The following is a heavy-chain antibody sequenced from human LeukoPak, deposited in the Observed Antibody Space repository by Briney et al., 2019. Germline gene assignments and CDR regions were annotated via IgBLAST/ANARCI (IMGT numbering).Heavy chain of an antibody. J-gene: IGHJ6*03. CDR3: ARLIDYGGFYFYYFMDV. CDR1: GCSISSTNSY. D-gene: IGHD4/OR15-4a*01. Sequence: PSETLSLTCTVSGCSISSTNSYWGWIRQPPEKGLEWIGNIGCSGTSHSNPVLKSRVTISLDTSKSHFSLMLTSVTAADTAVYYCARLIDYGGFYFYYFMDVWGKGTSVTVSS. V-gene: IGHV4-39*02. CDR2: IGCSGTS.